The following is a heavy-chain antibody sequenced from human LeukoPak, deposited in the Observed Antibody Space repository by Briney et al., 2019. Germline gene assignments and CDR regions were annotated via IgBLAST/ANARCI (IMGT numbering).Heavy chain of an antibody. CDR1: GGSISNYY. D-gene: IGHD3-3*01. Sequence: SETLSLTCTVSGGSISNYYWSWIRQPPGKGLEWIGYIYYSGSTNYNPSLKSRVTISVDTSKNQFSLKLSSVTAADTAVYYCARETTIFGVVTGFDYWGQGTLVTVSS. CDR2: IYYSGST. V-gene: IGHV4-59*01. CDR3: ARETTIFGVVTGFDY. J-gene: IGHJ4*02.